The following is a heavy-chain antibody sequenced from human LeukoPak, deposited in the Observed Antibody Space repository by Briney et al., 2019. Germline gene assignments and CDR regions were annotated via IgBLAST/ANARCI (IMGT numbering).Heavy chain of an antibody. J-gene: IGHJ4*02. V-gene: IGHV1-2*02. D-gene: IGHD3-22*01. CDR3: ARAIPRVMPITMIDHSNDY. Sequence: PLALVKVSCKASGYTFTGYYMHWVRQAPGQGLEWMGWINPNSGGTNYAQKFQGRVTMTRDTSISTAYMELSRLRSDDTAVYYCARAIPRVMPITMIDHSNDYWGQGTLVTVSS. CDR2: INPNSGGT. CDR1: GYTFTGYY.